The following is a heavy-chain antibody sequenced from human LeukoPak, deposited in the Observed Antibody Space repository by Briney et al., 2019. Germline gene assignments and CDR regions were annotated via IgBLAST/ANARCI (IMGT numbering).Heavy chain of an antibody. Sequence: GGSLRLSCAASGFTFSSYAMHWVRQAPGKGLEWVAVISYDGSNKYYADSVKGRFTISGDNSKNTLYLQMNSLRAEDTAVYYCARDHRNYYGSGSYYADWYFDLWGRGTLVTVSS. J-gene: IGHJ2*01. D-gene: IGHD3-10*01. V-gene: IGHV3-30*04. CDR2: ISYDGSNK. CDR3: ARDHRNYYGSGSYYADWYFDL. CDR1: GFTFSSYA.